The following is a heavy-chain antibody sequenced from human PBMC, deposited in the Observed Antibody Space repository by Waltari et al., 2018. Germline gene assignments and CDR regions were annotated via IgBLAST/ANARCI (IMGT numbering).Heavy chain of an antibody. J-gene: IGHJ4*02. CDR2: IYHDGTT. CDR1: GYFINTGFY. Sequence: QVQLQESGPGLVKPSETLSLTCDVSGYFINTGFYWGWLRQPPGKGLGWVGTIYHDGTTFSSPYLNSRVTMSMDMSKNQISLKLKSVTAADTAVYYCTRQVLGYCTSAACRRLESWGQGTLVTVSS. CDR3: TRQVLGYCTSAACRRLES. D-gene: IGHD2-2*03. V-gene: IGHV4-38-2*01.